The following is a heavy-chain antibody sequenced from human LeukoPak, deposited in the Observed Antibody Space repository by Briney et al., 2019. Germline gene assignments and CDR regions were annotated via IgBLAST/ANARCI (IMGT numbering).Heavy chain of an antibody. Sequence: SVKVSCKASGGTFSSYAISGVRQAPGQGLEWMRRIIPIFGTANCAQKFQDRVMITTDESTSTAYMELSSLRSEDTAVYYCAGDDGSYYFDYWGQGTLVTVSS. J-gene: IGHJ4*02. CDR3: AGDDGSYYFDY. V-gene: IGHV1-69*05. CDR2: IIPIFGTA. D-gene: IGHD1-26*01. CDR1: GGTFSSYA.